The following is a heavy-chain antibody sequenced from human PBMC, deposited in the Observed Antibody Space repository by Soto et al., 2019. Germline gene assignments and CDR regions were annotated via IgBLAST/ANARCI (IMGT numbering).Heavy chain of an antibody. J-gene: IGHJ4*02. V-gene: IGHV4-30-4*01. CDR1: GDSINSGDYY. CDR3: ARVPRVVTAYHFDS. CDR2: IFYSGST. D-gene: IGHD2-21*02. Sequence: QVQLRESGPGLVKPSQTLSLTCTVSGDSINSGDYYWTWIRRPPGKALELLGYIFYSGSTYYNPSLASRVSMSADRSKNQYALKLSSVTAADTAVYFCARVPRVVTAYHFDSWGQGTLVTVSS.